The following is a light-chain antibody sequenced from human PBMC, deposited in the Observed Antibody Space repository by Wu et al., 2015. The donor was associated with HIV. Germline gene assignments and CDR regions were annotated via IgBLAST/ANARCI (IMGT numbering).Light chain of an antibody. CDR1: QSVSSSH. CDR2: GAS. CDR3: QQYGSSWYS. V-gene: IGKV3-20*01. Sequence: EIVLTQSPGTLSLSPGERATLSCRASQSVSSSHLAWYQQKPGQAPRLLIYGASSRATGIPDRFSGSGSGTDFTLTISSLEPEDFAVYYCQQYGSSWYSFGQGTKLEIK. J-gene: IGKJ2*03.